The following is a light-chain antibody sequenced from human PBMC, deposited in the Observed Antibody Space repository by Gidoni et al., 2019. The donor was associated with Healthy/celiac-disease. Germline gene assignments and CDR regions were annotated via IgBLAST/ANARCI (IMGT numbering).Light chain of an antibody. CDR1: QSVSSN. V-gene: IGKV3D-15*01. J-gene: IGKJ1*01. CDR2: GAS. Sequence: EIVMTQSPATLSVSPGERATLSCRASQSVSSNLAWYQQKPGQAPRRLIYGASIRATGIPARFSGSVSGTEFTLTISSLQSEDFAVYYCQQYNNWPRTFGQGTKVEIK. CDR3: QQYNNWPRT.